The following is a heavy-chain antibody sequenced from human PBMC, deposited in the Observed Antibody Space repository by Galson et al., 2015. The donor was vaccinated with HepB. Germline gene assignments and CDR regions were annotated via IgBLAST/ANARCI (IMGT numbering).Heavy chain of an antibody. CDR2: ISAYNGNT. Sequence: SVKVSCKASGYTFTSYGISWVRQAPGQGLEWMGWISAYNGNTNYAQKLQGRVTMTTDTSTSTAYMELRSLRSGDTAVYYCARDLHPLDSSGYPPRCIGQCLVDYWGQGTLVTVSS. CDR3: ARDLHPLDSSGYPPRCIGQCLVDY. J-gene: IGHJ4*02. CDR1: GYTFTSYG. D-gene: IGHD3-22*01. V-gene: IGHV1-18*04.